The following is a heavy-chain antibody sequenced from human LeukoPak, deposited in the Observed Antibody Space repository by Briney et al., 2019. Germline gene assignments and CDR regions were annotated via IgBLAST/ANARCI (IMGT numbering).Heavy chain of an antibody. J-gene: IGHJ1*01. CDR2: VFYSGST. D-gene: IGHD6-19*01. CDR1: GGSISNYY. CDR3: ARGPGRRREQWLGIKRAEYFQH. Sequence: PSETLSLTCTVSGGSISNYYWSWIRQPPGKGLEWIGYVFYSGSTNYNPSLRSRLTISIDTSKNQFSLNLRSVTATDTAVYYCARGPGRRREQWLGIKRAEYFQHWGQGTLVTVSS. V-gene: IGHV4-59*08.